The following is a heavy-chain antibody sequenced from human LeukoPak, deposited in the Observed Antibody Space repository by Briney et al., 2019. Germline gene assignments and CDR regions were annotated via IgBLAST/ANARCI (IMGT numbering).Heavy chain of an antibody. D-gene: IGHD1-26*01. CDR3: VIEGGSHRDFDF. Sequence: SETLSLTCTVSGASISSYYWSWIRQPPGKGLEWLGYISYSGTTDYNPSLKSRVTISVDTSKNHFSLKLSSVTAADTALYYCVIEGGSHRDFDFWGQGILVTVSS. CDR2: ISYSGTT. CDR1: GASISSYY. V-gene: IGHV4-59*01. J-gene: IGHJ4*02.